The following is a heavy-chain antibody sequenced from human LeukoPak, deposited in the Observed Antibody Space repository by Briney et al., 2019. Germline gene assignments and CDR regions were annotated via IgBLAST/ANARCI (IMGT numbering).Heavy chain of an antibody. V-gene: IGHV3-53*01. CDR2: IYYGGRT. D-gene: IGHD4-17*01. Sequence: GGTLRLSCAASGFTVSSNYMTWVRQAPGKGLEWVSVIYYGGRTYYADSVKGRFTISRDNSKNTLYLDMNSLRAEDTAVYYCASRSAGDYVNTFVIWGQGAMVTVSS. CDR3: ASRSAGDYVNTFVI. J-gene: IGHJ3*02. CDR1: GFTVSSNY.